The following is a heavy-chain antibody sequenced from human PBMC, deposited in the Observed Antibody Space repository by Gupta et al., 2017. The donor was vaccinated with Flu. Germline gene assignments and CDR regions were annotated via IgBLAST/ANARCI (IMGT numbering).Heavy chain of an antibody. CDR3: ARGDSSGWYTDY. V-gene: IGHV4-38-2*02. CDR2: IYHSGST. D-gene: IGHD6-19*01. J-gene: IGHJ4*02. CDR1: CFSLSSGHY. Sequence: QVQLHESGPGLVKPSEAMSLTFPVSCFSLSSGHYWGWIRRPPGKGLEWSGSIYHSGSTYYNPSLKSRVTISPDTSKNQFSLKLISVTAADTAVYFCARGDSSGWYTDYWGQGTLVTVSS.